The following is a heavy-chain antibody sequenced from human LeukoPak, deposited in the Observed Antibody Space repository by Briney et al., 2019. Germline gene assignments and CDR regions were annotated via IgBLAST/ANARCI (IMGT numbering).Heavy chain of an antibody. D-gene: IGHD3-16*02. Sequence: GGSLRLSCAASGFTFDDYAMHWVRQAPGKGLEWVSGISWNSGSIGYADSVKGRFTISRDNAKNSLYLQMNSLRAEDTALYYCAKDQYDYVWGSYRGAFDIWGQGTMVTVSS. CDR1: GFTFDDYA. CDR2: ISWNSGSI. J-gene: IGHJ3*02. CDR3: AKDQYDYVWGSYRGAFDI. V-gene: IGHV3-9*01.